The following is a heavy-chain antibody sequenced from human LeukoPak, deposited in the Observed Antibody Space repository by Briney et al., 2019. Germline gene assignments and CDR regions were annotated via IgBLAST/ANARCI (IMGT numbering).Heavy chain of an antibody. D-gene: IGHD2-2*01. CDR2: VIPIFGTA. V-gene: IGHV1-69*13. J-gene: IGHJ5*02. CDR3: ARVRYCSSTSCEVP. Sequence: SVKVSCKGSGGTFSSYGISWVRQAPGQGLELMGGVIPIFGTANYAQKFQGRVTITADESTSTAYMELSSLRSEDTAVYSCARVRYCSSTSCEVPWGQGTLVTVSS. CDR1: GGTFSSYG.